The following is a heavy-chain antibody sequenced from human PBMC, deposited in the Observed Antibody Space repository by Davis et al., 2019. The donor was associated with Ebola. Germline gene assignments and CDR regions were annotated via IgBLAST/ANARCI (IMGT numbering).Heavy chain of an antibody. CDR1: GGSISSYY. CDR3: ARAGYGDYGLYYYGMDV. Sequence: SETLSLTCTVSGGSISSYYWSWIRQPPGKGLEWIGYIYYSGSTNYNPSLKSRVTISVDTSKNQFSLKLSSVTAADTAVYYCARAGYGDYGLYYYGMDVWGKGTTVTVSS. J-gene: IGHJ6*04. D-gene: IGHD4-17*01. V-gene: IGHV4-59*01. CDR2: IYYSGST.